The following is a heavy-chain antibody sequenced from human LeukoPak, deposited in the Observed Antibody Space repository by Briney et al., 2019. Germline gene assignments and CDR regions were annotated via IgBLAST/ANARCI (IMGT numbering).Heavy chain of an antibody. D-gene: IGHD6-13*01. CDR1: GYSISSGYY. CDR3: ARAYSSPQGWFDP. CDR2: IYHSGST. V-gene: IGHV4-38-2*02. J-gene: IGHJ5*02. Sequence: SETLSLTCTVSGYSISSGYYWGWIRQPPGKGLEWIGSIYHSGSTYYNPSLKSRVTISVDTSKNQFSLKLSSVTAADTAVYYCARAYSSPQGWFDPWGQGTLVTVSS.